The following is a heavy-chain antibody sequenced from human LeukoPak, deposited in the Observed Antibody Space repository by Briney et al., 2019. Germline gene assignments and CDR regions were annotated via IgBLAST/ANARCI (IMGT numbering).Heavy chain of an antibody. CDR1: GFTFSSYA. CDR3: AKDGSTGSLWFREFDY. CDR2: ISGSGGST. V-gene: IGHV3-23*01. J-gene: IGHJ4*02. D-gene: IGHD2-8*02. Sequence: PGGSLRLSCAASGFTFSSYAMSWVRQAPGKGLEWVSAISGSGGSTYYADSVKGRFTISRDNAKNSLYLQMNSLRAEDTALFYCAKDGSTGSLWFREFDYWGQGTLVTVSS.